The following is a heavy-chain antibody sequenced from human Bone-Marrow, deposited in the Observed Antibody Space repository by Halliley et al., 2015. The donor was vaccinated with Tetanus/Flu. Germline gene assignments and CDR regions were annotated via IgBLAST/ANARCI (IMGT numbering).Heavy chain of an antibody. CDR2: ISTGAGTYI. D-gene: IGHD4-17*01. J-gene: IGHJ3*02. CDR1: GFTFSKYN. V-gene: IGHV3-21*06. Sequence: SLRLSCAASGFTFSKYNLDWVRQAPGKGLEWVSSISTGAGTYIYYADSVKGRFTISRDNAKNSVFLQMISLRADDTAIYYCARGSTTLQRLDAFEIWGHGTLVTVSS. CDR3: ARGSTTLQRLDAFEI.